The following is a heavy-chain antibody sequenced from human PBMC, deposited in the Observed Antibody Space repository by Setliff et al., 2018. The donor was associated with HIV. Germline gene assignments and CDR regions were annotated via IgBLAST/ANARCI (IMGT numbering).Heavy chain of an antibody. V-gene: IGHV3-11*04. Sequence: PGGSLRLSCAASGFTFSNYVMSWVRQTPGKGLEWVSVISSSGTNIYYVDSVKGRFTISRDNAKNSLYLQMNSLRAEDTAVYYCAREILSSSAIDYWGQGTLVTVSS. CDR3: AREILSSSAIDY. J-gene: IGHJ4*02. CDR1: GFTFSNYV. D-gene: IGHD6-6*01. CDR2: ISSSGTNI.